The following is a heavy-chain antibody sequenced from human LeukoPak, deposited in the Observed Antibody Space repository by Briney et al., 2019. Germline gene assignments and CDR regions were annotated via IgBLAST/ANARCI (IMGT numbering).Heavy chain of an antibody. CDR2: ISYDGSNK. Sequence: GGSLRLSCAASGFTFSSYGMHWVRQAPGKGLEWVAVISYDGSNKYYADSVKGRFTISRDNSKNTLYLQMNSLRAEDTAVYYCAKEIDYGDYTIDYWGQGTLVTVSS. CDR1: GFTFSSYG. V-gene: IGHV3-30*18. J-gene: IGHJ4*02. D-gene: IGHD4-17*01. CDR3: AKEIDYGDYTIDY.